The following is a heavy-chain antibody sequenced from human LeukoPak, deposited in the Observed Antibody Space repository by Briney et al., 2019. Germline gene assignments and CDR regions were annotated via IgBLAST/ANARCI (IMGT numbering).Heavy chain of an antibody. CDR3: AKDSSGNYSTELDY. CDR2: IGSRSINI. V-gene: IGHV3-48*01. D-gene: IGHD1-26*01. J-gene: IGHJ4*02. Sequence: GGSLRLSCAASGFTFSTYAMNWVRQAPGKGLEWVSYIGSRSINIYYADSVKGRFTISRDNSKNTLYLQMNSLRAEDTAVYYCAKDSSGNYSTELDYWGQGTLVTVSS. CDR1: GFTFSTYA.